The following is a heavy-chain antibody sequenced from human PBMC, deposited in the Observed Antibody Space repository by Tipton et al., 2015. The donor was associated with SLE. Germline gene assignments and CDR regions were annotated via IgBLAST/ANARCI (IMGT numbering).Heavy chain of an antibody. CDR3: ARVGDFWSGYYYYYMDV. V-gene: IGHV1-18*01. CDR1: GYTFTSYG. CDR2: ISAYNGNT. D-gene: IGHD3-3*01. J-gene: IGHJ6*03. Sequence: QVQLVQSGAEVKKPGASVKVSCKASGYTFTSYGIIWVRQAPGQGLEWTGWISAYNGNTNYAQKLQGRVTMTTDTSTSTAYMELRSLRSDDTAVYYCARVGDFWSGYYYYYMDVWGKGTTVTVSS.